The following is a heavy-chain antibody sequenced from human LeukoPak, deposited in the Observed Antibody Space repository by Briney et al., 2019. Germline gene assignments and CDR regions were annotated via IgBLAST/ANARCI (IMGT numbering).Heavy chain of an antibody. CDR2: ISGGGGST. V-gene: IGHV3-23*01. J-gene: IGHJ6*02. CDR3: SKGGSPTSYYYGMDV. D-gene: IGHD3-16*01. CDR1: GFTFSSYA. Sequence: GGSLRLSCAASGFTFSSYAMSWVRQSPGKGLEWVSAISGGGGSTYYADSVKGRFTISRDNSKNTLYLQMNSLRADDTAAYYCSKGGSPTSYYYGMDVWGQGTTVTVSS.